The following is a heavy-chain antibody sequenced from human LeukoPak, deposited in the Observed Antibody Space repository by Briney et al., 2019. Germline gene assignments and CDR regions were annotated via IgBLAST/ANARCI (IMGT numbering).Heavy chain of an antibody. V-gene: IGHV3-23*01. CDR2: ISGSGIRR. J-gene: IGHJ4*02. D-gene: IGHD3-3*01. Sequence: GRSLRLSCAASGFTFSSYAMHWVRQAPGKGLEWVSDISGSGIRRDYEDSVKGRFTISRDNSKSTLYLQMNSLRAEDTAVYYCAKRSGGPSPFDYWGQGTLVTVSS. CDR1: GFTFSSYA. CDR3: AKRSGGPSPFDY.